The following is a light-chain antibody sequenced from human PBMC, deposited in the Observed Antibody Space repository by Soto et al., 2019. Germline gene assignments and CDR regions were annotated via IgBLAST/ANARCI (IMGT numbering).Light chain of an antibody. CDR3: TQFGSSPPKT. CDR2: AAS. Sequence: EIVLTQSPGTLSLATGARATRSCRASQSVRSTALAWYQHKSGQPPRLLIYAASRRATGIPDRFSGSGSGTDFTLTISRLEHEDFVVYYCTQFGSSPPKTFGQGTNVEI. V-gene: IGKV3-20*01. J-gene: IGKJ1*01. CDR1: QSVRSTA.